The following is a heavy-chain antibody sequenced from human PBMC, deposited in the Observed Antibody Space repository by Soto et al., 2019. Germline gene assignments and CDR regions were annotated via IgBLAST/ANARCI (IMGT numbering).Heavy chain of an antibody. V-gene: IGHV3-30-3*01. D-gene: IGHD3-22*01. CDR3: ARVLEDHDSSGYQIPDYYYYGMDV. Sequence: GGSLRLSCAASGFTFSSYAMHWVRQAPGKGLEWVAVISYDGSNKYYADSVKGRFTISRDNSKNTLYLQMNSLRAEDTAVYYCARVLEDHDSSGYQIPDYYYYGMDVWGQGTTVTVSS. CDR1: GFTFSSYA. J-gene: IGHJ6*02. CDR2: ISYDGSNK.